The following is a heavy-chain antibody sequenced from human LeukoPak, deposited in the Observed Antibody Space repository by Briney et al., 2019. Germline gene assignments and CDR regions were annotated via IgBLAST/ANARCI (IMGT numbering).Heavy chain of an antibody. CDR1: GFTFSKYW. D-gene: IGHD1-26*01. J-gene: IGHJ5*02. V-gene: IGHV3-74*01. CDR3: ASTSGRYPADP. Sequence: GGALRLSCAASGFTFSKYWMHWGRQAPGKGLVWVSRINSDGSSTSYADSVKGRFTISRDNAMNTLYLPMKSLRADDTAVYYRASTSGRYPADPWGQGTLVTVSS. CDR2: INSDGSST.